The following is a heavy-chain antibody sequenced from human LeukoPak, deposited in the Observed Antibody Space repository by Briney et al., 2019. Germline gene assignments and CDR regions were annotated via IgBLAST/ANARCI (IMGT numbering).Heavy chain of an antibody. CDR3: ARDLRPPSLIVGVPDY. CDR1: GFTFSSYA. Sequence: GRSLRLSCAASGFTFSSYAMHWVRQAPGKGLEWVGVISYDGSNKYYADSVKGRFTISRDNSKNTLYLQMNSLRAEDTAVYYCARDLRPPSLIVGVPDYWGQGTLVTVSS. V-gene: IGHV3-30-3*01. J-gene: IGHJ4*02. D-gene: IGHD1-26*01. CDR2: ISYDGSNK.